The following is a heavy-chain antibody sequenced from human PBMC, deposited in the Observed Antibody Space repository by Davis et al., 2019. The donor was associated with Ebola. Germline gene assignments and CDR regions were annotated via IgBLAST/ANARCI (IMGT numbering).Heavy chain of an antibody. CDR1: GFSFSTYA. Sequence: GGSLRLSCAASGFSFSTYAMTWVRQAPGKGLEWVSIISGSGDSTYYADSVKGRFTISRDNSQNTLYLQMNSLRAEDTAVYYCAKFGSGSYGTLDYWRQGTLVTVSS. D-gene: IGHD1-26*01. V-gene: IGHV3-23*01. CDR3: AKFGSGSYGTLDY. J-gene: IGHJ4*02. CDR2: ISGSGDST.